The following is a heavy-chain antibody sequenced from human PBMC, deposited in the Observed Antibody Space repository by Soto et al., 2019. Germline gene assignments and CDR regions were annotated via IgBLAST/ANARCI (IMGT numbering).Heavy chain of an antibody. V-gene: IGHV1-2*04. Sequence: QVQLVQSGAEVKKPGASVQVSCKSSGYTFTGYYMHWVRQAPGQGLEWMGWINPNSGGTNYAQKFQGWVTMTRDTSISTAYMDLSRLRSDDTAVYYCARTGLTYSSSWFDPWGQGTLVTVSS. J-gene: IGHJ5*02. D-gene: IGHD6-13*01. CDR2: INPNSGGT. CDR1: GYTFTGYY. CDR3: ARTGLTYSSSWFDP.